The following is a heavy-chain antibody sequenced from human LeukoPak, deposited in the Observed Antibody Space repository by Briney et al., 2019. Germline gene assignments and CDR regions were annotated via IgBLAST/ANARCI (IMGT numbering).Heavy chain of an antibody. D-gene: IGHD1-26*01. J-gene: IGHJ4*02. CDR1: GFTFSSYS. CDR2: ISYDGTNK. CDR3: AKDVRGGPILGAGSVDF. Sequence: SGGSLRLSCAASGFTFSSYSMNWVRQAPGKGLEWVAFISYDGTNKYYADSVKGRFTISRDNSKNTLYLQMDSLRAEDTAVYYCAKDVRGGPILGAGSVDFWGQGTLVTVSS. V-gene: IGHV3-30*18.